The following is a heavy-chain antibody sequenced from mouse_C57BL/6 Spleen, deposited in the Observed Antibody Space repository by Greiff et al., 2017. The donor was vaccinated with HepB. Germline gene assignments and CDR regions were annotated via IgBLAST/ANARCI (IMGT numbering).Heavy chain of an antibody. CDR3: ARSDYDGSSPFAY. Sequence: EVQLQQSGPVLVKPGASVKMSCKASGYTFTDYYMNWVKQSHGKSLEWIGVINPYNGGTSYNQKFKGKATLTVDKSSSTAYMELNSLTSEDSAVYYCARSDYDGSSPFAYWGQGTLVTVSA. J-gene: IGHJ3*01. CDR1: GYTFTDYY. CDR2: INPYNGGT. V-gene: IGHV1-19*01. D-gene: IGHD1-1*01.